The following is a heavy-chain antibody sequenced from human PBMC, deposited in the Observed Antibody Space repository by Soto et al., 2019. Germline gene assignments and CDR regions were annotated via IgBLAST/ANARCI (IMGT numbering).Heavy chain of an antibody. V-gene: IGHV4-34*01. CDR1: GGSFSGYY. CDR2: INHSGST. J-gene: IGHJ4*02. CDR3: ARGRRLRHPRPVDY. D-gene: IGHD5-12*01. Sequence: QVQLQQWGAGLLKPSETLSLTCAVYGGSFSGYYWSWIRQPPGKGLEWIGEINHSGSTNYNPSLKSRVTISVDTSKNQFSLKLSSVTAADTAVYYCARGRRLRHPRPVDYWGQGTLVTVSS.